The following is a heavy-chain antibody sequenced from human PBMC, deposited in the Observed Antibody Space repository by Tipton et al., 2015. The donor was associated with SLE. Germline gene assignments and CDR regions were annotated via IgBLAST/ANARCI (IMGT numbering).Heavy chain of an antibody. D-gene: IGHD2-8*01. CDR1: DGSISTTNYY. Sequence: TLSLTCSVSDGSISTTNYYWGWLRQPPGKGLEWIGSIFYTGSTYYNPSLNSRVSFSIDTSENHFSLRLNSVTAADTAVYYCARHERFDVYQGFDYWGQGTLVTVSS. J-gene: IGHJ4*02. CDR2: IFYTGST. CDR3: ARHERFDVYQGFDY. V-gene: IGHV4-39*07.